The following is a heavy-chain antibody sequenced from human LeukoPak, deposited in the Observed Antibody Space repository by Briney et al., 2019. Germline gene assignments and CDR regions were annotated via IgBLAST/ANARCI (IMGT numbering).Heavy chain of an antibody. J-gene: IGHJ4*02. CDR3: AKDRYDSSGYWDYFDY. Sequence: GGSLRLSCAASGFTFSSFAIHWVRQAPGKGLEWVSAISGSGGSTYYADSVKGRFTISRDNSKNTLYLQMNSLRAEDTAVYYCAKDRYDSSGYWDYFDYWGQGTLVTVSS. V-gene: IGHV3-23*01. CDR1: GFTFSSFA. CDR2: ISGSGGST. D-gene: IGHD3-22*01.